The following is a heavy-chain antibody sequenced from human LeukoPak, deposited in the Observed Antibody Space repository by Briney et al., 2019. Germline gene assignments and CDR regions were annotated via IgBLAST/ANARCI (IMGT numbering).Heavy chain of an antibody. J-gene: IGHJ4*02. D-gene: IGHD3/OR15-3a*01. V-gene: IGHV5-10-1*01. CDR1: GYNFTSYW. CDR3: ARGHVRTFDS. Sequence: GESLKISCKGSGYNFTSYWITWVRQMPGKGLEWMGRIDPSDSYTNYSPSFQGHVSISADKSISTAYLQWSSLKASDTAMYYCARGHVRTFDSWGQGTLVTVSS. CDR2: IDPSDSYT.